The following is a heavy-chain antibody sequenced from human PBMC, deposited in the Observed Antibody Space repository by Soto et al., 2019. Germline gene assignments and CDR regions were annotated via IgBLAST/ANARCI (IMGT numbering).Heavy chain of an antibody. D-gene: IGHD6-6*01. V-gene: IGHV1-2*02. J-gene: IGHJ5*02. Sequence: ASVKVSCKASGYTFTGYYMHWVRQAPGQGLEWMGWINPNSGGTNYAQKFQGRVTMTRDTSISTAYMELSRLRSDDTAVYYCAALSIAARPSNWFDPWGQGPMVAVSS. CDR1: GYTFTGYY. CDR3: AALSIAARPSNWFDP. CDR2: INPNSGGT.